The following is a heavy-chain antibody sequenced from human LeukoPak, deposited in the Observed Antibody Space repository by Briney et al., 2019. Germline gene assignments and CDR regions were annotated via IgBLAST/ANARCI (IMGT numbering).Heavy chain of an antibody. V-gene: IGHV3-23*01. J-gene: IGHJ4*02. CDR3: ANYDYVWGSYRHFDY. D-gene: IGHD3-16*02. CDR1: GFTFSSYA. Sequence: PGGSLRLSCAASGFTFSSYAMSWARQAPGKGLEWVSCISVSGGSTYYADSVKGRFTISRDNSKNTLYLQMNSLRAEDTAVYYCANYDYVWGSYRHFDYWGQGTLVTVSS. CDR2: ISVSGGST.